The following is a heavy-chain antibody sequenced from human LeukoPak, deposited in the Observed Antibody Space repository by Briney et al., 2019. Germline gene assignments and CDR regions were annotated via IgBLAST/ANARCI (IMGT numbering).Heavy chain of an antibody. Sequence: GGSLRLSCAASGFTFSSYAMHWVRQAPGKGLEYVSAISSNGGSTYYANSVKGRFTISRDNSKNTLYLQMNSLRAEDTAVYYCARDPDYYGSGSYYNYFDYWGQGTLVTVS. CDR1: GFTFSSYA. CDR2: ISSNGGST. D-gene: IGHD3-10*01. J-gene: IGHJ4*02. V-gene: IGHV3-64*01. CDR3: ARDPDYYGSGSYYNYFDY.